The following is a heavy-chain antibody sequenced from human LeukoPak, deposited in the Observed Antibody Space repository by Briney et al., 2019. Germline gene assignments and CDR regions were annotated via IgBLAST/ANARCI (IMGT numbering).Heavy chain of an antibody. CDR3: ARHKDNGGYPFDH. Sequence: SETLSLTCTVSGGSISSITSGNYYWNWIRQPAGKGLEWIGRIYVSGSTNYNPSLKSRVTISVDTSKNQFSLKLSSVTAADTAVYYCARHKDNGGYPFDHWGQGTLVTVSS. D-gene: IGHD3-22*01. CDR2: IYVSGST. V-gene: IGHV4-61*02. J-gene: IGHJ4*02. CDR1: GGSISSITSGNYY.